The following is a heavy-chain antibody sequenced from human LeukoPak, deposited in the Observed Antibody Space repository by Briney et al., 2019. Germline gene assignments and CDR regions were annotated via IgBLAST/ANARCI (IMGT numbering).Heavy chain of an antibody. Sequence: GGSLRLSCAASGFTVSSYSMNWVRQAPGKGLECVSSISSSSSYIYYADSVKGRFTISRDNAKNSLYLQMNSLRAEDTAVYYCARDRGGLRLIPFDSWGQGILVTVSS. CDR1: GFTVSSYS. V-gene: IGHV3-21*01. D-gene: IGHD5-12*01. J-gene: IGHJ4*02. CDR2: ISSSSSYI. CDR3: ARDRGGLRLIPFDS.